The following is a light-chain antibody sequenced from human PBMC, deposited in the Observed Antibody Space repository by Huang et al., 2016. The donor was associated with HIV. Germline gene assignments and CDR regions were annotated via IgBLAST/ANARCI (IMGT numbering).Light chain of an antibody. CDR3: QQSYSAPFT. CDR2: AAS. V-gene: IGKV1-39*01. Sequence: DIQMTQSPSSLSASVGDRVTITCRASQSIDWFLNWYPQKTGKSPKLLISAASSLQSGVPSRFSGSGSGTVFTLTISSLQPEDFATYFCQQSYSAPFTFGPGTRVDI. CDR1: QSIDWF. J-gene: IGKJ3*01.